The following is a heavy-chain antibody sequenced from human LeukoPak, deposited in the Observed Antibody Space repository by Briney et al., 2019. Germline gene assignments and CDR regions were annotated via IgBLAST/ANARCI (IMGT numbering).Heavy chain of an antibody. Sequence: PGGSLRLSCAASGFTFSSYSMNWVRQAPGKGLEWVSSISSSSSYIYYADSVKGQFTISRDNAKNSLYLQMNSLRAEDTAVYYCARPGHYYDSSGYYYDAFDIWGQGTMVTVSS. D-gene: IGHD3-22*01. J-gene: IGHJ3*02. V-gene: IGHV3-21*01. CDR3: ARPGHYYDSSGYYYDAFDI. CDR1: GFTFSSYS. CDR2: ISSSSSYI.